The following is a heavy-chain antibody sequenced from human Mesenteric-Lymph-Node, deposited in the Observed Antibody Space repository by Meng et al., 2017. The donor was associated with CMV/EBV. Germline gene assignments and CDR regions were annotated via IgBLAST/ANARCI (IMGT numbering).Heavy chain of an antibody. D-gene: IGHD3-10*01. J-gene: IGHJ5*02. Sequence: GGSLRLSCAASGFTFSSYSMNWVRQAPGKGLEWVSSISSSSSYIYYADSVKGRFTISRDNAKNSLYLQMNSLRAEDTAVYYCARDQYGSGTNWFDPWGQGTLVTVSS. CDR3: ARDQYGSGTNWFDP. V-gene: IGHV3-21*04. CDR1: GFTFSSYS. CDR2: ISSSSSYI.